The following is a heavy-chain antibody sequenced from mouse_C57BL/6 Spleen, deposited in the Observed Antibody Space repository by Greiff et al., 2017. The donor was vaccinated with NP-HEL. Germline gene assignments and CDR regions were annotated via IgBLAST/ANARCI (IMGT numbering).Heavy chain of an antibody. CDR3: ARRPYYYGSSYGYFDV. CDR2: IHPNSGST. CDR1: GYTFTSYW. D-gene: IGHD1-1*01. V-gene: IGHV1-64*01. Sequence: QVQLQQPGAELVKPGASVKLSCKASGYTFTSYWMHWVKQRPGQGLEWIGMIHPNSGSTNYNEKFKSKATLTVDKSSSTAYMQLSSLTSEDSAVYYCARRPYYYGSSYGYFDVWGTGTTVTVSS. J-gene: IGHJ1*03.